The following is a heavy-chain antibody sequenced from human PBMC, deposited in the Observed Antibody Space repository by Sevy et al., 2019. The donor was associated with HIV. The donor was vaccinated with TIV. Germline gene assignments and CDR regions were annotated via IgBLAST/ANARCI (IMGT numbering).Heavy chain of an antibody. D-gene: IGHD3-3*01. CDR3: ARTAYDFWSGYTPYYYYYYMDV. V-gene: IGHV3-7*01. CDR1: GFTFISYW. CDR2: IKQEGSEK. J-gene: IGHJ6*03. Sequence: GGSLELSWAASGFTFISYWMSWVRQAPGKGLEWVATIKQEGSEKYYVDSVKGRFTISRDNAKNSLYLQMNSLRAEDTAVYYCARTAYDFWSGYTPYYYYYYMDVWGKGTTVTVSS.